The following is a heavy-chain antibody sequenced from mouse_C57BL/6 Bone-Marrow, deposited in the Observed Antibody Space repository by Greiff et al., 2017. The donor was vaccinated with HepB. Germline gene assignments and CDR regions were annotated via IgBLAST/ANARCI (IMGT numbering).Heavy chain of an antibody. CDR2: IYPGSGNT. CDR3: ARRGLTLDY. V-gene: IGHV1-76*01. J-gene: IGHJ2*01. CDR1: GYTFTDYY. Sequence: VQLVESGAELVRPGASVKLSCKASGYTFTDYYINWVKQRPGQGLEWIARIYPGSGNTYYNEKFKGKATLTAEKSSSTAYMQLSSLTSEDSAVYFCARRGLTLDYWGQGTTLTVSS. D-gene: IGHD2-4*01.